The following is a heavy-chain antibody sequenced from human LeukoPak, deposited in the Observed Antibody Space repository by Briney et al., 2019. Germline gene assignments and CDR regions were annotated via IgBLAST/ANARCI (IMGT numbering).Heavy chain of an antibody. CDR3: AKGGSSSWNWFDP. CDR2: ISYDGSKK. CDR1: GFTFSSYG. J-gene: IGHJ5*02. V-gene: IGHV3-30*18. Sequence: GRSLRLSCAASGFTFSSYGIHWVRQAPGKGLEWVALISYDGSKKYYADSVKDRFTISRDESKKMVFLQMNSLRAEDTALYHCAKGGSSSWNWFDPWGQGTLVTVSS. D-gene: IGHD6-13*01.